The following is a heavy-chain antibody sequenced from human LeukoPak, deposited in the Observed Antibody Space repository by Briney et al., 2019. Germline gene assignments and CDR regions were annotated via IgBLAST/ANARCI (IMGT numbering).Heavy chain of an antibody. CDR3: ARTEWEPSIVYFDY. J-gene: IGHJ4*02. CDR2: IIPILGIA. Sequence: ASVKLSCKASGGTFSSYAISWVRQAPGQGLEWLGRIIPILGIANYAQKFQGRVTITADKSTSTAYMELSSLRSEDTAVYYCARTEWEPSIVYFDYWGQGTLVTVSS. D-gene: IGHD1-26*01. V-gene: IGHV1-69*04. CDR1: GGTFSSYA.